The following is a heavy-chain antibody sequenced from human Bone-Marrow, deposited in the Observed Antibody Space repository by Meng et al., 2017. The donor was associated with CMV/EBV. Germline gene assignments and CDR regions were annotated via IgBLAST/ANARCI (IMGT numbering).Heavy chain of an antibody. CDR1: GFTVSTNE. CDR3: ARDLFNCGGDCYPYYYYYGMDV. J-gene: IGHJ6*02. D-gene: IGHD2-21*01. V-gene: IGHV3-38-3*01. Sequence: GESLKISCAASGFTVSTNEMTWVRQAPGKGLEWVSSISGRSTYYADSAEGRFTISRDSSKNMLALQMNSLRAEDTAVYYCARDLFNCGGDCYPYYYYYGMDVWGQGTTVTVSS. CDR2: ISGRST.